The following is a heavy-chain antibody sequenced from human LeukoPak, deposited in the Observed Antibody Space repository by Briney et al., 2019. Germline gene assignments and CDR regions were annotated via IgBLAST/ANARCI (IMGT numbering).Heavy chain of an antibody. D-gene: IGHD6-13*01. V-gene: IGHV4-59*08. Sequence: SETPSLTCTVSGDSISTYYWSWIRQPPGKGLEWIGYIRYSGSANYNPSLRSRVTISIDTSKNQFSLKLSSVTAADTALYYCARHRIAAADDAFEIWGQGTMVTVSS. J-gene: IGHJ3*02. CDR2: IRYSGSA. CDR1: GDSISTYY. CDR3: ARHRIAAADDAFEI.